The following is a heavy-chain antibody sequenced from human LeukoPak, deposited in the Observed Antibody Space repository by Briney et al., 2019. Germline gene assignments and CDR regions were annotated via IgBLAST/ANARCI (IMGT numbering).Heavy chain of an antibody. CDR3: AKEDCNGNTCYQFAH. CDR1: GLTFTSYA. V-gene: IGHV3-23*01. D-gene: IGHD2/OR15-2a*01. J-gene: IGHJ4*02. CDR2: ISGSGDRT. Sequence: GGSLRLSCAASGLTFTSYAMSWVRQAPEKGPEWVSAISGSGDRTFYADSVRGRFTISRDNSRNTLYLQMNSLRAEYTGVYYCAKEDCNGNTCYQFAHWGQGTLVTVSS.